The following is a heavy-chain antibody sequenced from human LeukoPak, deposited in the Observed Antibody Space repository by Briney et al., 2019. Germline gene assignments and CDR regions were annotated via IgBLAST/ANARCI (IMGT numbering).Heavy chain of an antibody. CDR2: ISDSRGST. J-gene: IGHJ4*02. V-gene: IGHV3-23*01. Sequence: TGGSLRLSCAASGFTFSIPAMSWVRQAPGKGLEWVSGISDSRGSTFYADSVKGRFTISRDNSKNILYLQMNSLRADDTAVYYCAKVSESNYDILTGYYTPYYFDYWGQGTLVTVSS. CDR1: GFTFSIPA. CDR3: AKVSESNYDILTGYYTPYYFDY. D-gene: IGHD3-9*01.